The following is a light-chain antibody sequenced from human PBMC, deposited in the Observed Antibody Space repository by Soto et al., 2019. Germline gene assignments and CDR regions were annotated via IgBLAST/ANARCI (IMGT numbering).Light chain of an antibody. Sequence: QSVLTQPPSVSGAPGQSVTISCTGGSSNIGAGYDVHWYQQLPGTAPRLLIYGNTDRASGVPDRFSGSKSGTSASLAITGLQADDEADYYCQSYDSSLSGGVFGGGTKLTVL. CDR1: SSNIGAGYD. J-gene: IGLJ2*01. CDR2: GNT. CDR3: QSYDSSLSGGV. V-gene: IGLV1-40*01.